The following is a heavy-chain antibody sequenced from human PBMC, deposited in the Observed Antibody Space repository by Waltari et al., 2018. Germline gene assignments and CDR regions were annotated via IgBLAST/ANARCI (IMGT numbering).Heavy chain of an antibody. D-gene: IGHD4-17*01. CDR3: ATDSGCGYADYCGNQY. J-gene: IGHJ4*02. Sequence: EVQLVQSGAEVKKPGATVKISCKASGSTFTDYYMHWVQQAPGKGLEWMGRVDPEDVETIYAEKFQGHVTITADTSTDTAYMELSSLRSEDTAVYSCATDSGCGYADYCGNQYWGQGTLVTVSS. V-gene: IGHV1-69-2*01. CDR2: VDPEDVET. CDR1: GSTFTDYY.